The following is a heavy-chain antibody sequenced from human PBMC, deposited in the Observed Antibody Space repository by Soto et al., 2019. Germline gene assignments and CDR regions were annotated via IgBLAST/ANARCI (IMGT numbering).Heavy chain of an antibody. CDR2: IIPILGIA. J-gene: IGHJ5*02. D-gene: IGHD1-1*01. Sequence: QVQLVQSGAEVKKPGSSVKVSCKASGGTFSSYTISWVRQAPGQGLEWMGRIIPILGIANYAQKFQGRVTITADKSTSTAYMELSSLSSEDTAVYYCAVNGRAATGEYNWFDPWGQGTLVTVSS. V-gene: IGHV1-69*02. CDR3: AVNGRAATGEYNWFDP. CDR1: GGTFSSYT.